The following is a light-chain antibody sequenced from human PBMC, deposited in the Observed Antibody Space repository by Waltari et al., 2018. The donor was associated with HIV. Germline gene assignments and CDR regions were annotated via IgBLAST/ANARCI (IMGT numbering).Light chain of an antibody. V-gene: IGLV6-57*01. J-gene: IGLJ2*01. CDR2: EDN. CDR3: QSYDSSNHVV. Sequence: NFMLTQPHSVSESPGQTVTISCTRSSGSIASNCVQWYQQRPGSSPTTVIYEDNQRPSGVPDRFSGSIDSSSNSASLTISGLKTEDEADYYCQSYDSSNHVVFGGGTKLTVL. CDR1: SGSIASNC.